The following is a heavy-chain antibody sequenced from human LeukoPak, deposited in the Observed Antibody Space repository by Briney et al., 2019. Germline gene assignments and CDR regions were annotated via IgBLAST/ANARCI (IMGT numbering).Heavy chain of an antibody. Sequence: RASVRVSCTTSGYIFTPHHIHWMRQAPGQGREWLGWVSAANNPENSKKFQGRVVITRDASATTSYLELNSLRSEDTAVYYCAMSVEMPPIPSFDYWGQGTLVTVSS. CDR3: AMSVEMPPIPSFDY. CDR1: GYIFTPHH. J-gene: IGHJ4*02. D-gene: IGHD5-24*01. V-gene: IGHV1-3*01. CDR2: VSAANNP.